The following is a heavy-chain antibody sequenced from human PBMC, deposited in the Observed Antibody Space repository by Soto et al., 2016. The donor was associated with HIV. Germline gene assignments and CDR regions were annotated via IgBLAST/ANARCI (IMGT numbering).Heavy chain of an antibody. CDR3: ARGLERPFDY. D-gene: IGHD1-1*01. CDR1: GVSISSGGHY. Sequence: QVQLEESGPELVKPSQTLSLTCTVSGVSISSGGHYWSWIRQFPGEGLEWIGFIYSSGTTYYNPSLKSRLSISLDTSKNQFSLRLNSVYAADTAVYYCARGLERPFDYWGQGTLVIVSS. J-gene: IGHJ4*02. CDR2: IYSSGTT. V-gene: IGHV4-31*03.